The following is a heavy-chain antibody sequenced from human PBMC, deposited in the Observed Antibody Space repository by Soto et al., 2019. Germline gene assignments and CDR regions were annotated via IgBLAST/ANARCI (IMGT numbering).Heavy chain of an antibody. CDR3: APVQGSGTPRA. Sequence: EVQLLESGGGLVQPGGSLRLSCVVSGFIFSNYDMNWVRQAPGKGLEWISIITPSGAGTYHTDSVKGRFTISRDNSKITLYLQMNSGRVEDMAVYYCAPVQGSGTPRAWGQGTLVTVSS. J-gene: IGHJ5*02. V-gene: IGHV3-23*01. D-gene: IGHD3-10*01. CDR2: ITPSGAGT. CDR1: GFIFSNYD.